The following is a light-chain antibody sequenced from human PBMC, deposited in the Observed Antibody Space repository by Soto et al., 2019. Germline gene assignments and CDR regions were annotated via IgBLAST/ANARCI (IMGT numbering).Light chain of an antibody. CDR1: TGDVTSDQY. J-gene: IGLJ2*01. CDR3: LLSVTDAPVV. CDR2: DTS. Sequence: QAVVTQEPSLTVSPGGTVTLTCGSRTGDVTSDQYPYWFQQKPGQAPRTLIYDTSYKHSWIPARFSGSILGGKAALTLSGAQPEDEADYYCLLSVTDAPVVIGGGTQLTVL. V-gene: IGLV7-46*01.